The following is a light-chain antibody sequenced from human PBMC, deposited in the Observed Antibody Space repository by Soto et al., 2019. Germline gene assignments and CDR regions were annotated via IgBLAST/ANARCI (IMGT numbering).Light chain of an antibody. CDR2: DVS. Sequence: QSVLTQPASVSGSPGQSITISCTGTSSDVGGYNYVSWFQHHPGKAPKLMIYDVSNRPSGVSYRFSGSKSVNTASLTISGLQAEDEADYYCSSYTTSGTPVFGGGTQLTVL. CDR3: SSYTTSGTPV. V-gene: IGLV2-14*03. J-gene: IGLJ2*01. CDR1: SSDVGGYNY.